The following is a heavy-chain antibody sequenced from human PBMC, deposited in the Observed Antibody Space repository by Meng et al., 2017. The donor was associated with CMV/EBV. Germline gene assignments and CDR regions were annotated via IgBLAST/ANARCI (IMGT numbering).Heavy chain of an antibody. Sequence: ASVKVSCKASGYTFTSYGISWVRQAPGQGLEWMGWISAYNGNTNYAQKLQGRVTMTTDTSTSTAYMELRSPRSDDTAVYYCARDTTIFGVVPRPWGYWGQGTLVTVSS. V-gene: IGHV1-18*01. J-gene: IGHJ4*02. CDR3: ARDTTIFGVVPRPWGY. CDR1: GYTFTSYG. D-gene: IGHD3-3*01. CDR2: ISAYNGNT.